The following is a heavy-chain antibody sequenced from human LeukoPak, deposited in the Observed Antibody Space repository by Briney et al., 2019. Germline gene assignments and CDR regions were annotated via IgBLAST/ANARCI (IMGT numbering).Heavy chain of an antibody. D-gene: IGHD2-2*01. Sequence: PSETLFLTCAVSGYSISSGYYWGWIRQPPGKGLEWIGSIYHSGSTYYNPSLKSRVTISVDTSKNQFSLKLSSVTAADTAVYYCASPRALYCSSTSCQTANGAFDIWGQGTMVTVSS. J-gene: IGHJ3*02. CDR2: IYHSGST. CDR3: ASPRALYCSSTSCQTANGAFDI. CDR1: GYSISSGYY. V-gene: IGHV4-38-2*01.